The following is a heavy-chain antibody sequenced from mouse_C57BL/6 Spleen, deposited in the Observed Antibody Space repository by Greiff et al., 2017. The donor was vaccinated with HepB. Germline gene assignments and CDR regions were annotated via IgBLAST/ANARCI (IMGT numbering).Heavy chain of an antibody. V-gene: IGHV1-26*01. Sequence: VQLQQSGPELVKPGASVKISCKASGYTFTDYYMNWVKQSHGKSLEWIGDINPNNGGTSYNQKFKGKATLTVDKSSSTAYMALRSLTSEDSAVYYCASQSPYSPGFDYWGQGTTLTVSS. J-gene: IGHJ2*01. CDR2: INPNNGGT. CDR3: ASQSPYSPGFDY. CDR1: GYTFTDYY.